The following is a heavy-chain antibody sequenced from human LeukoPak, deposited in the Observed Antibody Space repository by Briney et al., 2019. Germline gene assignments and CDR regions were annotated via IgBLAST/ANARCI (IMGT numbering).Heavy chain of an antibody. CDR2: IIGDGGTT. J-gene: IGHJ6*03. CDR3: AKDRRTYYYYYMDV. Sequence: IIGDGGTTYYADSVNCGFTIYRDRSKKSLYLQMNSLRTEDTALYYCAKDRRTYYYYYMDVWGKGTTVTVSS. V-gene: IGHV3-43*02.